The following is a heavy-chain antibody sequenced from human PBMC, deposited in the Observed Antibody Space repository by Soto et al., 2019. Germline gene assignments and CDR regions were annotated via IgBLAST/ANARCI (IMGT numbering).Heavy chain of an antibody. CDR3: AKGID. V-gene: IGHV3-23*01. CDR1: GFTFRSYA. D-gene: IGHD2-15*01. CDR2: IADSRDRT. J-gene: IGHJ1*01. Sequence: GGSLRLSCAASGFTFRSYAMSWVRQAPGKGLEWVSVIADSRDRTYYADFVKGRFTISRDNSKNALYLQMHNLRAEDTATYYCAKGIDWGQGTRVTVSS.